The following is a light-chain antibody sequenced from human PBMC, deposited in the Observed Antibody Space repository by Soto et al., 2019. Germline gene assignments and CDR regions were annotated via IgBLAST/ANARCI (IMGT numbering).Light chain of an antibody. CDR2: TAS. Sequence: DIQMTQSPSSPSASIGDRVTLTCRASQSINSYLNWYQQKPGKAPKPMIYTASSLQSGVPSRFTGSGSGTDFTLTISSLQPEDFATYYCQQGYSTPITFGQGTRLEIK. J-gene: IGKJ5*01. CDR3: QQGYSTPIT. V-gene: IGKV1-39*01. CDR1: QSINSY.